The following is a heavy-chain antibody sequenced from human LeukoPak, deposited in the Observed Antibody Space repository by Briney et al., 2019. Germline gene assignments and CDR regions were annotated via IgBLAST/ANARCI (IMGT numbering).Heavy chain of an antibody. J-gene: IGHJ5*02. CDR2: ISSSSSYI. Sequence: GGSLRLSCAASGFTFSSYSMNWVRQAPGKGLEWVSSISSSSSYIYYADSVKGRLTISRDNAKNSLYLQMNSLRAEDTAVYYCARDRKKNYYDSSGYYWFDPWGQGTLVTVSS. D-gene: IGHD3-22*01. CDR1: GFTFSSYS. V-gene: IGHV3-21*01. CDR3: ARDRKKNYYDSSGYYWFDP.